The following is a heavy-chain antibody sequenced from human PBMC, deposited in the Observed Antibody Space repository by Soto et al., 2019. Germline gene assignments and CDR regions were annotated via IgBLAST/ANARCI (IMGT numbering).Heavy chain of an antibody. D-gene: IGHD2-2*01. CDR1: GFTFSSYG. V-gene: IGHV3-33*01. CDR2: IWYDGSNK. Sequence: QVQLVESGGGMVQPGRSLRLSCAASGFTFSSYGMHWVRQAPGKGLEWVAVIWYDGSNKYYADSVKGRFTISRDNSKNTLYRQMNSLRAEDTAVYYCARDIIGGYCSSTSCYGDDYLGQGTLVTVSS. J-gene: IGHJ4*02. CDR3: ARDIIGGYCSSTSCYGDDY.